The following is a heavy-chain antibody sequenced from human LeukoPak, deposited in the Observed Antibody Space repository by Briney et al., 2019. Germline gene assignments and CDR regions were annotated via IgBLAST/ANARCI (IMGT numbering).Heavy chain of an antibody. CDR2: RSKTNSYAT. D-gene: IGHD2-2*01. V-gene: IGHV3-73*01. Sequence: GGSLRLSCAASGFTFSGSAMHWVRQASGKGLEWVGRRSKTNSYATSYAASVKGRFALSRDDSKNTAYLQMNSLRAEDTAVYYCARDISPVVPAAMLGPDYWGQGTLVTVSS. CDR3: ARDISPVVPAAMLGPDY. CDR1: GFTFSGSA. J-gene: IGHJ4*02.